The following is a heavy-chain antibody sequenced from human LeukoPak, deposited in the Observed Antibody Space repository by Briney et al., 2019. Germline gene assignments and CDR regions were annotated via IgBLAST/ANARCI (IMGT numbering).Heavy chain of an antibody. Sequence: SETLSLTCTVSGGSISSSSYYWGWIRQPPGKGLEWIGSIYYSGSTYYNPSLKSRVTISVGTSKNQFSLKLSSVTAADTAVYYCARLVATDFDYWGQGTLVTVSS. CDR2: IYYSGST. CDR3: ARLVATDFDY. V-gene: IGHV4-39*01. CDR1: GGSISSSSYY. J-gene: IGHJ4*02. D-gene: IGHD5-12*01.